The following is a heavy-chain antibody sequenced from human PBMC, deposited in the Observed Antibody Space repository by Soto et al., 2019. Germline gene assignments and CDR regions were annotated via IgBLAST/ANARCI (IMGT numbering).Heavy chain of an antibody. J-gene: IGHJ4*02. V-gene: IGHV1-46*03. CDR2: INPSGGST. CDR1: GYTFTSYY. D-gene: IGHD6-19*01. Sequence: ASVKVSCKASGYTFTSYYMHWVRQAPGRGLEWMGIINPSGGSTSYAQKFQGRVTMTRDTSTSTVYMELSSLRSEDTAVYYCARDIAVAGTVYWGQGTLVTVSS. CDR3: ARDIAVAGTVY.